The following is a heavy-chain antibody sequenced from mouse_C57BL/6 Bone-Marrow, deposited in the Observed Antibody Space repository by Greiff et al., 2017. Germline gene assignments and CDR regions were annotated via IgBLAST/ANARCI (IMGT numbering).Heavy chain of an antibody. D-gene: IGHD2-4*01. CDR2: IYPRSGNT. J-gene: IGHJ3*01. Sequence: QVQLQQSGAELARPGASVTLSCKASGYTFTSYGISWVKQRTGQGLEWIGEIYPRSGNTYYNEKFKGKATLTADKSSSTAYMELRSLTSEDSAVYFCAREDYDYDDWFAYWGQGTLVTVSA. V-gene: IGHV1-81*01. CDR1: GYTFTSYG. CDR3: AREDYDYDDWFAY.